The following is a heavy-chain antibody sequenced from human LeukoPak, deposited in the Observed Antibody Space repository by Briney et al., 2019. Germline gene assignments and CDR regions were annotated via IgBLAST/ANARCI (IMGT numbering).Heavy chain of an antibody. J-gene: IGHJ6*02. CDR1: GFRFSVFP. D-gene: IGHD5-24*01. V-gene: IGHV3-23*01. CDR2: IGGRGGST. CDR3: ARDDRDGYNSYYYYGMDV. Sequence: GGSLRLSCAACGFRFSVFPMTWVRQAPGKGPEWVSSIGGRGGSTYYAASLGGRFTISRDNSKDMVYLQMNSLRAEDTAVYYCARDDRDGYNSYYYYGMDVWGQGTTVTVSS.